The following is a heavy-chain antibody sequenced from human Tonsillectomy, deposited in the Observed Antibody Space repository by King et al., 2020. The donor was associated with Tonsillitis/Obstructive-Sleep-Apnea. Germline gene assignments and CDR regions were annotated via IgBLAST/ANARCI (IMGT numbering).Heavy chain of an antibody. CDR1: GFSLSTSEVG. J-gene: IGHJ4*02. D-gene: IGHD4-17*01. V-gene: IGHV2-5*02. CDR3: AHTTTVTTNPYFDF. CDR2: IHWGDDK. Sequence: TLQESGPTLVKPTQTLTLTCSFSGFSLSTSEVGVAWIRQPPGKALEWLAVIHWGDDKRYSPSLKSRLTITKDTSKNQVVLTMTNMDPVDTATYYCAHTTTVTTNPYFDFWGQGTLVTVSS.